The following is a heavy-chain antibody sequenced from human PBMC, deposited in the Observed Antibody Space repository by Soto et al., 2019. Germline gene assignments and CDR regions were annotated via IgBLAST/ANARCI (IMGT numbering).Heavy chain of an antibody. CDR1: GYTFTSYD. CDR3: ARGRYDILTGYSNWFDP. CDR2: MNPNSGNT. J-gene: IGHJ5*02. V-gene: IGHV1-8*01. D-gene: IGHD3-9*01. Sequence: ASVKVSCKASGYTFTSYDINWVRQATGQGLEWMGWMNPNSGNTGYAQKFQGRVTMTRNTSISTAYMELSSLRSEDTAVYYCARGRYDILTGYSNWFDPWGQGTLVTVFS.